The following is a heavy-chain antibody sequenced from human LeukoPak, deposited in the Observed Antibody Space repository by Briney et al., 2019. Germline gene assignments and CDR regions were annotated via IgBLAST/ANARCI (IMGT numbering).Heavy chain of an antibody. Sequence: GGSLRLSCAASRFTFSSYTMHWVRQAPGKGLEWVSLISYDGSNKYYADSVKGRFTISRDNSKNTLYLQMNSLRAEDTAVYYCASDQYVVRGVIITPHFDHWGQGTLVTLSS. CDR3: ASDQYVVRGVIITPHFDH. CDR1: RFTFSSYT. V-gene: IGHV3-30*04. J-gene: IGHJ4*02. CDR2: ISYDGSNK. D-gene: IGHD3-10*01.